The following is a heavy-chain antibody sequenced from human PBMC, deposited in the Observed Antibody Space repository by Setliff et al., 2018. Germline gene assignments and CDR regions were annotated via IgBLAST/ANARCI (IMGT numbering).Heavy chain of an antibody. D-gene: IGHD5-12*01. CDR2: IYYSGST. Sequence: LSLTCTVSGGSISSHYWSWIRQPPGKGLEWIGSIYYSGSTNYNPSLKSRVTISLDTSRNQFSLKLRSVTAAGTAVYYCARVRKGYSGYDFGDYWGQGTRVTAPQ. J-gene: IGHJ4*02. CDR1: GGSISSHY. V-gene: IGHV4-59*11. CDR3: ARVRKGYSGYDFGDY.